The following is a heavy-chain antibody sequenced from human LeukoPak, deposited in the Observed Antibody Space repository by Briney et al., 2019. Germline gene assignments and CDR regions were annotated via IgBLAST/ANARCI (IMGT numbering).Heavy chain of an antibody. Sequence: PGGSLRLSCAASGFTFSSMSWVRQAPGKGLEWVSSISSSSSYIYYADSVKGRFTISRDNAKNSLYLQMNSLRAEDTAVYYCAREGEPWDFWSGYSGVCGYWGQGTLVTVSS. V-gene: IGHV3-21*01. D-gene: IGHD3-3*01. CDR2: ISSSSSYI. J-gene: IGHJ4*02. CDR3: AREGEPWDFWSGYSGVCGY. CDR1: GFTFSS.